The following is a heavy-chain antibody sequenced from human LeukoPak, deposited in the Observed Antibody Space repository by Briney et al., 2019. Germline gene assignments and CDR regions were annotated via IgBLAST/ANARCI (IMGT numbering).Heavy chain of an antibody. CDR3: AAASGTYSLYFDY. V-gene: IGHV3-23*01. J-gene: IGHJ4*02. CDR2: VTGYGAST. Sequence: GGSLRLSCAASGLTFSSYAMSWVRQAPGKGLEWVSTVTGYGASTYHADSVKGRFTISRDNSKNTLYLQMNGLRAEDTALYYCAAASGTYSLYFDYWGQGTLVTVSS. CDR1: GLTFSSYA. D-gene: IGHD1-26*01.